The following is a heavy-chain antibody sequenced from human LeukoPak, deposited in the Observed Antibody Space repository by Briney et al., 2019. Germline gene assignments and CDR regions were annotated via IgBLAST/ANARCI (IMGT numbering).Heavy chain of an antibody. J-gene: IGHJ3*02. CDR1: GGSISSYY. CDR2: IYYSGST. V-gene: IGHV4-59*01. CDR3: ARAVMFDAFDI. Sequence: KPSETLSLTCTVSGGSISSYYWSWIRQPPGKGLEWIGYIYYSGSTNYNPSLKSRVTISVDTSKNQFSLKLSSVTAADTAVYYCARAVMFDAFDIWGQGTMVTVSS. D-gene: IGHD2-8*01.